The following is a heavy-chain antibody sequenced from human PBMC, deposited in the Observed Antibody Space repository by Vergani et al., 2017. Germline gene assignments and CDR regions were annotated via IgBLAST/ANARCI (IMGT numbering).Heavy chain of an antibody. CDR3: ARAETVTDYYDYGMDV. CDR1: GFTFSSYG. Sequence: QVQLVESGGGVVQPGRSLRLSCAASGFTFSSYGMHWVRQAPGKGLEWVAVIWYDGSNKYYADSVKGRFTISRDNSKNTLYLQMNSLRAEDTAVYYCARAETVTDYYDYGMDVWGQGTTVTVSS. D-gene: IGHD4-17*01. J-gene: IGHJ6*02. CDR2: IWYDGSNK. V-gene: IGHV3-33*01.